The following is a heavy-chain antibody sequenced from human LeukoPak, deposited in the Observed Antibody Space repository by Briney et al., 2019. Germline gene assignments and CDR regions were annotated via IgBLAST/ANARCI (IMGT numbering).Heavy chain of an antibody. CDR2: IKSKTDGGTT. J-gene: IGHJ4*02. CDR3: TTDSALVTATPYYFDY. V-gene: IGHV3-15*01. D-gene: IGHD2-21*02. Sequence: PGGSLRLSCAASGFTFSNAWMSWVRQAPGKGLEWVGRIKSKTDGGTTDYAAPVKGRFTISRDDSKNTLYLQMSSLKTEDTAVYYCTTDSALVTATPYYFDYWGQGTLVTVSS. CDR1: GFTFSNAW.